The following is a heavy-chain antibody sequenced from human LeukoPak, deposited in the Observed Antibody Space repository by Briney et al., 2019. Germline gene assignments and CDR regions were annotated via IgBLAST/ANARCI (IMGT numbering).Heavy chain of an antibody. V-gene: IGHV5-51*01. CDR2: IYPGDSDT. Sequence: GESLKISCKGSGYSFTSYWIGWVRQMPGKGLEWMGIIYPGDSDTRYSPSFQGQVTISADKSISTAYLQWSSLKASDTAMYYCARRLSDFWSGYQNFDYWGQGTLVTVSS. D-gene: IGHD3-3*01. CDR3: ARRLSDFWSGYQNFDY. CDR1: GYSFTSYW. J-gene: IGHJ4*02.